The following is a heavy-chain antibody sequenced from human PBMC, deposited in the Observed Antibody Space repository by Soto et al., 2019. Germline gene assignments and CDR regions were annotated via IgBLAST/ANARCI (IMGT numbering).Heavy chain of an antibody. CDR2: IYYSGST. CDR3: ARDRIYDSSARWFDY. CDR1: GGSISSYY. D-gene: IGHD3-22*01. Sequence: SETLSLTCTVSGGSISSYYWSWIRQPPGKGLEWIGYIYYSGSTNYNPSLKSRVTISVDTSKNQFSLKLSSVTAADTAVYYCARDRIYDSSARWFDYWGQGTLVTVSS. V-gene: IGHV4-59*01. J-gene: IGHJ4*02.